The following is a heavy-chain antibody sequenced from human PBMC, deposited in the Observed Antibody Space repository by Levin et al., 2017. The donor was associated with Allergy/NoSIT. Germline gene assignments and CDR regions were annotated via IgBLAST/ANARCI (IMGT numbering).Heavy chain of an antibody. J-gene: IGHJ6*02. D-gene: IGHD3-3*01. V-gene: IGHV4-34*01. CDR2: INHSGST. Sequence: PSETLSLTCAVYGGSFSGYYWSWIRQPPGKGLEWIGEINHSGSTNYNPSLKSRVTISVDTSKNQFSLKLSSVTAADTAVYYCARSTRLEGFLILYYYGMDVWGQGTTVTVSS. CDR1: GGSFSGYY. CDR3: ARSTRLEGFLILYYYGMDV.